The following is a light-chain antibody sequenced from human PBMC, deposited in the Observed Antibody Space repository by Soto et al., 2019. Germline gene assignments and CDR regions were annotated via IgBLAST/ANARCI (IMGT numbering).Light chain of an antibody. CDR2: GAS. J-gene: IGKJ3*01. V-gene: IGKV3-20*01. Sequence: EIVLTQSPGTLSLSPGERATLSCRASQSVSSSYLAWYQQKPGQAPRLLIYGASSRATGIPDRFSDIGSGTDFTLTISRLEPDDFAVYYCQQYGRSPLLKFGPGTKVHIE. CDR3: QQYGRSPLLK. CDR1: QSVSSSY.